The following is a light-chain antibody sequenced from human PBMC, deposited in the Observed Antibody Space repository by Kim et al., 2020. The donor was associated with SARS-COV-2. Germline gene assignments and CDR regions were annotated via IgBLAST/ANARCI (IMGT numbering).Light chain of an antibody. CDR2: GAS. Sequence: SVSPGERATPSCRASQSVSSNLAWYQQKPGQAPRLLIYGASTRATGIPVRFSGSGSGTEFTLTISSLQSEDFALYYCQQYSNWWTFGQGTKVDIK. V-gene: IGKV3-15*01. CDR3: QQYSNWWT. J-gene: IGKJ1*01. CDR1: QSVSSN.